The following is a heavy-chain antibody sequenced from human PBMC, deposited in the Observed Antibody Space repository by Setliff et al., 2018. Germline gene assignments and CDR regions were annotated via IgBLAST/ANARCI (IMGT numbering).Heavy chain of an antibody. D-gene: IGHD3-16*01. CDR2: IQHDGENK. CDR3: ANSRVTNFRGHLYLPRGLDD. V-gene: IGHV3-30*02. Sequence: GSLRLSCAASGFSFESHGMHWVRQAPGKGLEWVAFIQHDGENKFYADSVKGRLIVSRDNSKNTLYLEMDGLRPEDTAVYYCANSRVTNFRGHLYLPRGLDDWGQGTTVTVSS. CDR1: GFSFESHG. J-gene: IGHJ6*02.